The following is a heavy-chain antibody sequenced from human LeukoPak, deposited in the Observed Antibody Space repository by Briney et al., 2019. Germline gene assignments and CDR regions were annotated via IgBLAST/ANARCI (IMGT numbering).Heavy chain of an antibody. V-gene: IGHV4-34*01. CDR2: INHSGST. CDR3: ARLEIWVGGPLQFDY. CDR1: GGSFSGYY. D-gene: IGHD3-10*01. J-gene: IGHJ4*02. Sequence: PSETLSLTCAVYGGSFSGYYWSWIRQPPGRGLEWIGEINHSGSTNYNPSLKSGVTISVATSKNQFSLQLSSVTADDTAVYYCARLEIWVGGPLQFDYWGQGTLVTVSS.